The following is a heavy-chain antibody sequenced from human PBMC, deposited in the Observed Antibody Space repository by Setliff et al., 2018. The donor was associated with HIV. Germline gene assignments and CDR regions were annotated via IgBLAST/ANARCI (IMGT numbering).Heavy chain of an antibody. D-gene: IGHD3-22*01. CDR1: GGSISSSNYY. CDR2: IYYSGST. V-gene: IGHV4-39*07. CDR3: VRDPNYYDSSGYLSAFDI. J-gene: IGHJ3*02. Sequence: SETLSLTCSVSGGSISSSNYYWGWVRQPPGKGLEWIGNIYYSGSTYYNPSLKSRVTISVDTSKNQLSLKLSSVTAADTAVYYCVRDPNYYDSSGYLSAFDIWGQGTMVTVSS.